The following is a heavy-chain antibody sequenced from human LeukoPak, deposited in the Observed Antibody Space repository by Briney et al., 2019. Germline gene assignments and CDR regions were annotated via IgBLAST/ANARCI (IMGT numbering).Heavy chain of an antibody. CDR2: ISSTGTTI. Sequence: GGSLRLSCSASGFAFSSYEMNWARQAPGKGLEWVSYISSTGTTIYYADSVRGQFTISRDNAENSLYLQMNSLRAEDTAVYYCARGGGYISSWSYFDYWGQGTLVTVSS. J-gene: IGHJ4*02. V-gene: IGHV3-48*03. CDR1: GFAFSSYE. D-gene: IGHD6-13*01. CDR3: ARGGGYISSWSYFDY.